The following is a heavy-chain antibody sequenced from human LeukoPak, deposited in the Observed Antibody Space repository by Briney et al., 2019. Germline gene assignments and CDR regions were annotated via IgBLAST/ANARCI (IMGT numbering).Heavy chain of an antibody. CDR2: IYYSGST. Sequence: SETLSLTCTVSGGSISSSSYYWGWIRQPPGKGLEWIGSIYYSGSTYYNPSLKSRVTISVDTSKNQFSLKLSSVTAADTAVYYCATSYSSSWYAGDNNNNWFDPWGQGTLVTVSS. D-gene: IGHD6-13*01. CDR1: GGSISSSSYY. J-gene: IGHJ5*02. V-gene: IGHV4-39*07. CDR3: ATSYSSSWYAGDNNNNWFDP.